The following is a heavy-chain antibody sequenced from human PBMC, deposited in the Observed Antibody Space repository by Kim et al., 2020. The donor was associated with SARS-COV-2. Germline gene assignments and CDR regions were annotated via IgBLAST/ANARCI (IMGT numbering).Heavy chain of an antibody. V-gene: IGHV1-8*01. J-gene: IGHJ6*04. CDR2: MNPNSGNT. CDR3: AGVAYDFWSGYPFLDV. CDR1: GYTFTSYD. Sequence: ASVKVSCKASGYTFTSYDINWVRQATGQGLEWMGWMNPNSGNTGYAQKFQGRVTMTRNTSISTAYMELSSLRSEDTAVYYCAGVAYDFWSGYPFLDVWAKGPRSPSPQ. D-gene: IGHD3-3*01.